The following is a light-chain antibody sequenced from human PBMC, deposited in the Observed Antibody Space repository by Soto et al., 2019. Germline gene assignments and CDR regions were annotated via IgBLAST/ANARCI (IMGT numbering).Light chain of an antibody. CDR1: QSVSNF. Sequence: EIVLTQSPATLSLSPGERATLSCRASQSVSNFLAWYQQKPGQAPRLLIFDASNRATGIPARFSGGGSGTDFTHSISSLEPEDSAVYYCQQRSDWRYSFGQGTRLEIK. CDR3: QQRSDWRYS. CDR2: DAS. V-gene: IGKV3-11*01. J-gene: IGKJ2*03.